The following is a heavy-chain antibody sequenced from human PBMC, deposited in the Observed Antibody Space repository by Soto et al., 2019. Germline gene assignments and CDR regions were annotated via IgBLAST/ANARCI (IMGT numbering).Heavy chain of an antibody. CDR2: FDPEDGET. D-gene: IGHD3-9*01. J-gene: IGHJ4*02. CDR1: GYTLTELS. V-gene: IGHV1-24*01. CDR3: ATGLRYFDWLLFDY. Sequence: ASVKVSCKVSGYTLTELSMHWLRQAPGKGLEWMGGFDPEDGETIYAQKFQGRVTMTEDTSTDTAYMELSSLRSEDTAVYYCATGLRYFDWLLFDYCGQGTLVTASS.